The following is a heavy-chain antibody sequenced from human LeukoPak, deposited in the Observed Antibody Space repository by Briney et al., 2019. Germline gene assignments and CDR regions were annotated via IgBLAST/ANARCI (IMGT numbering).Heavy chain of an antibody. D-gene: IGHD3-10*01. V-gene: IGHV3-30*18. CDR1: GFTFSSYG. Sequence: GGSLRLSCAASGFTFSSYGMHWVRQAPGKGLEWVAVISYDGSNKYYADSVKGRFTISRDNSKNTLYLQMNSLRAEDTAVYYCAKLMSPGYYYGSGSLNWFDPWGQGTLVTVSS. CDR3: AKLMSPGYYYGSGSLNWFDP. CDR2: ISYDGSNK. J-gene: IGHJ5*02.